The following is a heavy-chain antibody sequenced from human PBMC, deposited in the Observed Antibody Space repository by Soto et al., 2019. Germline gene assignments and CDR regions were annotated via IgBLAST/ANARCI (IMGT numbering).Heavy chain of an antibody. D-gene: IGHD3-10*01. CDR2: IWYDGSNK. V-gene: IGHV3-33*01. J-gene: IGHJ2*01. CDR1: GFTFSSYG. Sequence: QVQLVESGGGVVQPGRSLRLSCAASGFTFSSYGMHWVRQAPGKGLEWVAVIWYDGSNKYYADSVKGRFTISRDNSKNTLYLQMNSLRDEDTAVYYCARHYAPGEDWYFDLWGRGTLVTVSS. CDR3: ARHYAPGEDWYFDL.